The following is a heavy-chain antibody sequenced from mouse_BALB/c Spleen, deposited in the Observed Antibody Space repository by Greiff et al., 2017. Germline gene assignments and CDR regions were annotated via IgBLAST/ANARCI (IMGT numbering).Heavy chain of an antibody. CDR1: GFTFNTYA. V-gene: IGHV10S3*01. J-gene: IGHJ2*01. CDR2: IRSKSNNYAT. Sequence: EVQLVETGGGLVQPKGSLKLSCAASGFTFNTYAMNWVRQAPGKGLEWVARIRSKSNNYATYYADSVKDRFTISRDDSQSMLYLQMNNLKTEDTAMYYCVREEYGNYFDYWGQGTTLTVSS. D-gene: IGHD2-10*02. CDR3: VREEYGNYFDY.